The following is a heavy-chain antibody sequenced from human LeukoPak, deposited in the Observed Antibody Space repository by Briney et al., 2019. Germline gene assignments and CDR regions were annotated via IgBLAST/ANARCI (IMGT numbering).Heavy chain of an antibody. CDR1: GFTFSSYG. Sequence: LPGGSLRLSCAASGFTFSSYGMHWVRQAPGKGLEWVAVIWYDGSNKYYADSVKGRFTISRDNSKNTLYLQMNSLRAEDTAVYYCARSRYDSSGYYWTPDAFDIWGQGTMVTVSS. V-gene: IGHV3-33*01. CDR3: ARSRYDSSGYYWTPDAFDI. D-gene: IGHD3-22*01. CDR2: IWYDGSNK. J-gene: IGHJ3*02.